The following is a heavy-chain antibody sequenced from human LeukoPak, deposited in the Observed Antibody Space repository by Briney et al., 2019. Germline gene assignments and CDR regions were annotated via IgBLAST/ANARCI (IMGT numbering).Heavy chain of an antibody. CDR2: IYPGDSDT. CDR3: ARRPLHCSGGSRYEPFDY. D-gene: IGHD2-15*01. V-gene: IGHV5-51*01. CDR1: GYSFTSYW. Sequence: GESLKISCKGSGYSFTSYWIGWVRQMPGKGLEWMGIIYPGDSDTRYSPSFQGQVTISADKSISTAYLQWSSLKASDTAMYYCARRPLHCSGGSRYEPFDYWGQGTLVTVSS. J-gene: IGHJ4*02.